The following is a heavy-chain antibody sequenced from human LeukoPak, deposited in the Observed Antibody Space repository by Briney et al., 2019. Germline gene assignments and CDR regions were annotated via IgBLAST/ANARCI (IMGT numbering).Heavy chain of an antibody. D-gene: IGHD3-22*01. CDR1: GGTFSSYA. CDR3: ARFGPYYYDSSGYYLDY. CDR2: IIPIFGTA. Sequence: GASVKVSCKASGGTFSSYAISWVRQAPGQGLEWMGGIIPIFGTANYAQKFQGRVTITADESTSTAYMELSSLRSEDTAVYYCARFGPYYYDSSGYYLDYWGQGTLVTVSS. J-gene: IGHJ4*02. V-gene: IGHV1-69*13.